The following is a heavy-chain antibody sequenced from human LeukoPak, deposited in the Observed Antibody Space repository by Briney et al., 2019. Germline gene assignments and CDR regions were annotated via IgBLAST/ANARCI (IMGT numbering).Heavy chain of an antibody. CDR3: VRDVLGGDSSGYHGDY. CDR2: INPNSGGT. CDR1: GYTFTGYY. V-gene: IGHV1-2*02. Sequence: ASVKVSCKASGYTFTGYYMHWVRQAPGQGLEWMGWINPNSGGTNYAQKFQGRVTMTRDTSISTAYMELSRLRSDDTAVYYCVRDVLGGDSSGYHGDYWGQGTLVTVSS. D-gene: IGHD3-22*01. J-gene: IGHJ4*02.